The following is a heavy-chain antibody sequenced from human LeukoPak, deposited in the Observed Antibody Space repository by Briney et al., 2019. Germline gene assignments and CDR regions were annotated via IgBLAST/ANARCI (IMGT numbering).Heavy chain of an antibody. V-gene: IGHV4-59*08. CDR1: GGSISSYY. Sequence: SDTLSLTCTVSGGSISSYYWSWIRQPPGKGLEWIGYIYYSGSTNYNPSLKSRVNISVDTSKNQFSLKLSSVTAADTAVYYCARQERGRYFDLWGRGTLVTVSS. J-gene: IGHJ2*01. CDR3: ARQERGRYFDL. CDR2: IYYSGST. D-gene: IGHD3-10*01.